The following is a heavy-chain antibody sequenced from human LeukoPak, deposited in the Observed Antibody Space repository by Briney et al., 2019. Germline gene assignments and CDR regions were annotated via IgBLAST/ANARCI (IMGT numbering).Heavy chain of an antibody. D-gene: IGHD4-17*01. J-gene: IGHJ5*02. CDR3: ARVRDGDYGYIGFDP. CDR1: GGSISGSSYY. Sequence: SETLPLTCTVSGGSISGSSYYWGWIRQPPGKGLEWIGSIYYSGRTYYNPSLKSRVTISVDTSKNQFSLKLSSVTAADTAVYHCARVRDGDYGYIGFDPWGQGTLVTVSS. CDR2: IYYSGRT. V-gene: IGHV4-39*07.